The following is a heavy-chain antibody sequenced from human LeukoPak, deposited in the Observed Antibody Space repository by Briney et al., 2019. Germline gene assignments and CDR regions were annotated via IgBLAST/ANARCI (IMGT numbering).Heavy chain of an antibody. CDR3: VKSGGYGLIDY. Sequence: SETLSLTCTVSGYSISSGYYWGWSRQPPGEGLEWIGSIYHSGSTYYNPSLKSRVTISVDTSKNQFSLKLSSVTAADTAMYYCVKSGGYGLIDYWGQGTLVTVSS. V-gene: IGHV4-38-2*02. D-gene: IGHD6-19*01. CDR1: GYSISSGYY. CDR2: IYHSGST. J-gene: IGHJ4*02.